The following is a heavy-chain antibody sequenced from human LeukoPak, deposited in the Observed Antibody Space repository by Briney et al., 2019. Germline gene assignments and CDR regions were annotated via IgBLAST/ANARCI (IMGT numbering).Heavy chain of an antibody. CDR3: ARDRYYYDSSGSTFDY. D-gene: IGHD3-22*01. V-gene: IGHV4-4*07. Sequence: ASETLSLTCTVSGGSISSYYWSWIRQPAGKGLEWVGRIYTSGSTNYNPSLKSRVTMSVDTSKNQFSLKLSSVTAAHTAVYYCARDRYYYDSSGSTFDYWGQGTLVTVSS. J-gene: IGHJ4*02. CDR1: GGSISSYY. CDR2: IYTSGST.